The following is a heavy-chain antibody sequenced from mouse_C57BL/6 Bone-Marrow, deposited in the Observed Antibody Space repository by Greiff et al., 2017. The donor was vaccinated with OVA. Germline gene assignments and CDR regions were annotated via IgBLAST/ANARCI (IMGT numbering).Heavy chain of an antibody. CDR1: GYTFTSYW. CDR2: IDPSDSYT. V-gene: IGHV1-50*01. Sequence: QVQLQQPGAELVKPGASVKLSCKASGYTFTSYWMQWVKQRPGQGLEWIGEIDPSDSYTNYNQKFKGKATLTVDTSSSPAYMQRSSLTSEDSAVYYCARGFSWFAYWGQGTLVTVSA. J-gene: IGHJ3*01. CDR3: ARGFSWFAY.